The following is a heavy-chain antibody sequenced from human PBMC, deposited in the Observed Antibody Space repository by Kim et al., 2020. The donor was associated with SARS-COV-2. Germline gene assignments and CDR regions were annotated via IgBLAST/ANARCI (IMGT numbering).Heavy chain of an antibody. CDR3: AKPRTIPF. J-gene: IGHJ4*02. CDR2: ISERGGST. Sequence: GGSLRLSCATSGFTFSTYDMSWVRQAPGKGLEWVSAISERGGSTYYADSVRGRFTISRDNSKSTLFLQMNSLRDDDTAVYYCAKPRTIPFWGQGTLVIVSS. V-gene: IGHV3-23*01. D-gene: IGHD2-21*01. CDR1: GFTFSTYD.